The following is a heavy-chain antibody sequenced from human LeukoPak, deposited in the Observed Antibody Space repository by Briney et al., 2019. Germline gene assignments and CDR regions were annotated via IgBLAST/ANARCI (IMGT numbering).Heavy chain of an antibody. Sequence: SETLSLTCAVYGGSISSYYWSWIRQPPGKGLEWIGYIYYSGSTNYNPSLTSRVTISVATSKNQFSLKLSSVTAADTAVYYCARCSTSRARFTYYFDYWGQGTLVTVSS. D-gene: IGHD2-2*01. CDR1: GGSISSYY. CDR3: ARCSTSRARFTYYFDY. CDR2: IYYSGST. V-gene: IGHV4-59*08. J-gene: IGHJ4*02.